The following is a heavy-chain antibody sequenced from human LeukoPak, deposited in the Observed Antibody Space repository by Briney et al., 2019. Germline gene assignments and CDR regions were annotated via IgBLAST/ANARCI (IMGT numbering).Heavy chain of an antibody. D-gene: IGHD6-6*01. CDR2: IYYSGST. Sequence: SETLSLTCTVSGGSISSSSYYWGWIRQPPGKGLEWIGSIYYSGSTYYNPSLKSRVTISVDTSKNQFSLKLSSVTAADTAVYYCAIPHVLQYYYYGMDVWGQGTTVTVSS. CDR3: AIPHVLQYYYYGMDV. CDR1: GGSISSSSYY. J-gene: IGHJ6*02. V-gene: IGHV4-39*01.